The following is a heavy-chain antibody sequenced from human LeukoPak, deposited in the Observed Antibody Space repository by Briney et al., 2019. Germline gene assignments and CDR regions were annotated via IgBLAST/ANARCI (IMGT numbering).Heavy chain of an antibody. Sequence: GASVKVSCKTSGYTFTAYYIHWVRQAPGQGLEWMGWINPNSGGTNYGQNFQGRVTMTRDTSISTAYMELSSLRSDDTAMYYCARIKWAVTNDWGQGTLVSVSS. D-gene: IGHD4-11*01. CDR1: GYTFTAYY. J-gene: IGHJ4*02. V-gene: IGHV1-2*02. CDR2: INPNSGGT. CDR3: ARIKWAVTND.